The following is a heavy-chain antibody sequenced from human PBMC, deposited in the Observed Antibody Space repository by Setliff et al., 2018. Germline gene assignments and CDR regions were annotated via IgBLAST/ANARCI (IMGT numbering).Heavy chain of an antibody. CDR2: TIPSFGST. J-gene: IGHJ6*03. D-gene: IGHD3-22*01. V-gene: IGHV1-69*05. CDR3: VREGVDSRSSTDYRYYMDV. CDR1: GGTFRSYG. Sequence: VASVKVSCKASGGTFRSYGISWVRQAPGQGLEWMGGTIPSFGSTNYAQKFQDRVTIITDESTSTAFMQLSSLRSEDTAVYYCVREGVDSRSSTDYRYYMDVWGKGTTVTVSS.